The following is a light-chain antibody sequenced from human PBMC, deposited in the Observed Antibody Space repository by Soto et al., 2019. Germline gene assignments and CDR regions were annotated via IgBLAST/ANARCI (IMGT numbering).Light chain of an antibody. CDR1: QSVSRD. CDR2: GAS. Sequence: EIVMTQSPATLSVSPGERATLSCRASQSVSRDLVWYQHKPGQAPRLLIYGASTRATGTPARFSGSGSGTEFTLTISSLQSEDFTVYYCQQYNNWPPFTFGQGTKLEIK. CDR3: QQYNNWPPFT. J-gene: IGKJ2*01. V-gene: IGKV3-15*01.